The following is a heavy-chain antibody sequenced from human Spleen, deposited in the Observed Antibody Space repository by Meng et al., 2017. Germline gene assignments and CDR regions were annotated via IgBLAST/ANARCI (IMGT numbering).Heavy chain of an antibody. CDR3: TRGGWSFYFDY. CDR2: IYHSGYT. Sequence: SETLSLTCTVSGYSISSGYYSGWIRQPPGKGLEWIGSIYHSGYTYYNPSLKSRATISVDTSKNEFSLKLSPVTAADTAVYYCTRGGWSFYFDYWGQRTLVTVSS. D-gene: IGHD2-21*01. CDR1: GYSISSGYY. J-gene: IGHJ4*02. V-gene: IGHV4-38-2*02.